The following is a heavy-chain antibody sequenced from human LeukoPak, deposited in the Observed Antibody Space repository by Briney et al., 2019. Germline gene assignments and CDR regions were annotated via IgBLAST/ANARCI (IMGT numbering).Heavy chain of an antibody. V-gene: IGHV3-21*01. Sequence: PGGSLSLSCAVSGFSFRTQGMHWVRQAPGQGMDWISSLSGSTFSIYYADSVKGRFSISRDNAKNSLYLQMNSLRAEDTAVYYCARNALTLAQGGPFDYWGRGTLAIVS. D-gene: IGHD1-26*01. CDR2: LSGSTFSI. J-gene: IGHJ4*02. CDR1: GFSFRTQG. CDR3: ARNALTLAQGGPFDY.